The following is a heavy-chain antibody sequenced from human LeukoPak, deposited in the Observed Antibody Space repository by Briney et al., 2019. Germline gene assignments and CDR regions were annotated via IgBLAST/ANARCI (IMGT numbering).Heavy chain of an antibody. CDR3: ARDVSYHYSFDY. Sequence: GGSLRLSCEASGFTFSSHGIHWVRQAPGKGLEWVAFISYDGVNKHYADSVKGRFTLSRDNSKDTLYLQMNSLRAEDTAVYYCARDVSYHYSFDYWGQGTLVTVSS. V-gene: IGHV3-30-3*01. D-gene: IGHD3-16*02. J-gene: IGHJ4*02. CDR2: ISYDGVNK. CDR1: GFTFSSHG.